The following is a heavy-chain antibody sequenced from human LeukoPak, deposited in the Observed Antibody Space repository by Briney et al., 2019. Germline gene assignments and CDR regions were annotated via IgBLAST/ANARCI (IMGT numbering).Heavy chain of an antibody. CDR1: GYSFTSYW. Sequence: GESLKISCKGSGYSFTSYWIGWVRQMPGKGLEWMGIIYPGDSDTRYGPSFQGQVTISADKSISTAYLQWSSLKASDTAMYYCARVSGWTAETLYYFDYWGQGTLVTVSS. CDR3: ARVSGWTAETLYYFDY. D-gene: IGHD6-19*01. CDR2: IYPGDSDT. J-gene: IGHJ4*02. V-gene: IGHV5-51*01.